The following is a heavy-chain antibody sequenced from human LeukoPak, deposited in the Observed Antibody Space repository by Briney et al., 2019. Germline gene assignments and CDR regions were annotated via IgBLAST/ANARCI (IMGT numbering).Heavy chain of an antibody. CDR2: INHSGST. V-gene: IGHV4-34*01. Sequence: PSETLSLTCAVYGGSFSGYYWSWIRRPPGKGLEWIGEINHSGSTNYNPSLKSRVTISVDTSKNQFSLKLSSVTAADTAVYYCARSGVIAAAGTADFDYWGQGTLVTVSS. D-gene: IGHD6-13*01. CDR3: ARSGVIAAAGTADFDY. CDR1: GGSFSGYY. J-gene: IGHJ4*02.